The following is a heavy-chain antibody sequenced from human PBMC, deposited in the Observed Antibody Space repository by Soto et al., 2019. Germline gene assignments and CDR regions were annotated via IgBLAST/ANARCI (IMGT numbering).Heavy chain of an antibody. J-gene: IGHJ5*02. D-gene: IGHD3-22*01. CDR3: ARGYYDSRSFWFDP. V-gene: IGHV4-30-4*01. CDR1: GGSISSGDYY. Sequence: NPSETLSLTCTVSGGSISSGDYYWSWIRQPPGKGLEWIGYIYYSGSTYYNPSLKSRVTISVDTSKNQFSLKLSSVAAADTAVYYCARGYYDSRSFWFDPWGQGTLVTVSS. CDR2: IYYSGST.